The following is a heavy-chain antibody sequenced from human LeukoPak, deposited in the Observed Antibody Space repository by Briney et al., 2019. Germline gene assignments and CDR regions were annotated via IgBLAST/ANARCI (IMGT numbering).Heavy chain of an antibody. V-gene: IGHV3-21*01. J-gene: IGHJ4*02. CDR2: ISSSSSYI. Sequence: GGSLRLSCAASGFTFSSYSVNWVRQAPGKGLEWVSSISSSSSYIYYADSVKGRFTISRDNAKNSLYLQMNSLRAEDTAVYYCARVWFGETFDYWGQGTLVTVSS. CDR1: GFTFSSYS. CDR3: ARVWFGETFDY. D-gene: IGHD3-10*01.